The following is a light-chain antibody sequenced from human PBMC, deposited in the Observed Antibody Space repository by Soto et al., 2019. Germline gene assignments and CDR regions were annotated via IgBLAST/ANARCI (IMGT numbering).Light chain of an antibody. CDR3: QVWDSRIVV. CDR1: NIGGKN. CDR2: RDT. Sequence: SYELTQPLSVSVALGQTAKTTCGGNNIGGKNVHWYQQKSGQAPVLVIYRDTNRPSGIPERFSGSNSGNTATLTITRAQAGDEADYYCQVWDSRIVVFGGGTKLTVL. V-gene: IGLV3-9*01. J-gene: IGLJ2*01.